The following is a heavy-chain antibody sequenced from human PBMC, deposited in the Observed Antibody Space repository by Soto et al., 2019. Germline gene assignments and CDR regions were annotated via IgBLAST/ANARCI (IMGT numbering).Heavy chain of an antibody. CDR1: GYTFTGYF. D-gene: IGHD3-3*01. CDR2: INPNSGAT. CDR3: ARGGGTILAPLP. Sequence: AAVKVSCKASGYTFTGYFMHWVRQAPGQGLEWMGWINPNSGATKYAPKFQGRVSLTRDTSISTAYMEMTMLRSDDTAVYYCARGGGTILAPLPWGQGTLVTVSS. J-gene: IGHJ5*02. V-gene: IGHV1-2*02.